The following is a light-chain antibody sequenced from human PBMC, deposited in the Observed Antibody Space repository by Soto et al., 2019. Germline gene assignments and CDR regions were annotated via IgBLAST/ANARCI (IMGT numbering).Light chain of an antibody. CDR3: QQYNNWPLIT. CDR2: GAP. J-gene: IGKJ5*01. CDR1: QSVSSSY. Sequence: EVVLTQSPGTLSLSPGERATLSCRASQSVSSSYLAWYQQKPGQAPRLLIHGAPSMATGIPARFSVSGSGIEFTLTISSLQSEDCAVYFCQQYNNWPLITFGQGTRLEIK. V-gene: IGKV3-15*01.